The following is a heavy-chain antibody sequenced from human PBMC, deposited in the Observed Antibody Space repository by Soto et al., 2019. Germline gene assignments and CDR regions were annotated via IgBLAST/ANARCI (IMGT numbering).Heavy chain of an antibody. CDR2: ISSSSSTI. CDR1: GFTFSSYS. CDR3: ARERGNYYYYGMDV. V-gene: IGHV3-48*02. D-gene: IGHD3-16*01. Sequence: GGSLRLSCAASGFTFSSYSMNWVRQAPGKGLEWVSYISSSSSTIYYADSVKGRFTISRDNAKNSLYLQMNSLRDEDTAVYYWARERGNYYYYGMDVWGQGTTVTVSS. J-gene: IGHJ6*02.